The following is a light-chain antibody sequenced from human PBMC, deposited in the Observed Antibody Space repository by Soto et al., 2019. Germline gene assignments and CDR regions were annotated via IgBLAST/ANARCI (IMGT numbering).Light chain of an antibody. J-gene: IGKJ1*01. CDR2: GAS. V-gene: IGKV3-20*01. CDR1: QSVSNNY. Sequence: EIVLTQSPGTLSLSPGERAPLSCRASQSVSNNYLAWYQQKPGQAPRLLIYGASTMATGFPARFSGSGSGTDFTLTISRLEPEDFAVYYCQQYGSSPETFGQGTKVDIK. CDR3: QQYGSSPET.